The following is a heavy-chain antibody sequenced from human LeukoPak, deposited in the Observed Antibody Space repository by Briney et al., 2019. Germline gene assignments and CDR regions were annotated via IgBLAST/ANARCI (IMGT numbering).Heavy chain of an antibody. D-gene: IGHD3-22*01. V-gene: IGHV4-59*01. Sequence: SETLSLTCTVSGGSIRNFYWSWIRQPPGKGLEWIGYIYYNGNTNYNPSLKSRVTISVKTSKNQFSLKLSSVTAADTAIYYCARVTGYMIEDYFDYWGQGTLVTVSS. CDR3: ARVTGYMIEDYFDY. J-gene: IGHJ4*02. CDR2: IYYNGNT. CDR1: GGSIRNFY.